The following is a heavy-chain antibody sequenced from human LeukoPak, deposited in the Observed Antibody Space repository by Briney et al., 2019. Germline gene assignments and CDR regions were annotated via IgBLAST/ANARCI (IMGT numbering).Heavy chain of an antibody. CDR3: ARHTYYDFWSGYYSTVYYGMDV. V-gene: IGHV4-39*01. Sequence: SETLSLTCTVSSGSISSSSYYWGWIRQPPGKGLEWIGSIYYSGSTYYNPSLKSRVTISADTSKNQFSLKLSSVTAADTAVYYCARHTYYDFWSGYYSTVYYGMDVWGQGTTVTVSS. CDR1: SGSISSSSYY. D-gene: IGHD3-3*01. CDR2: IYYSGST. J-gene: IGHJ6*02.